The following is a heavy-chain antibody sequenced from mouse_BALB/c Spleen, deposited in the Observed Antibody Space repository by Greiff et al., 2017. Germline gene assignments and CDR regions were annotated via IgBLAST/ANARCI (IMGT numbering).Heavy chain of an antibody. CDR1: AFNIKDTY. V-gene: IGHV14-3*02. D-gene: IGHD1-2*01. CDR3: ARSKTATLDY. J-gene: IGHJ2*01. CDR2: IDPANGNT. Sequence: VQLQQPGEELVKPGASANWSSTALAFNIKDTYMHGVKQRPDKGLEWIGRIDPANGNTKYDPKFQGKATLTPDTSSNTAYLQLSSLTPEDTAVDYCARSKTATLDYWGQGTTLTVSS.